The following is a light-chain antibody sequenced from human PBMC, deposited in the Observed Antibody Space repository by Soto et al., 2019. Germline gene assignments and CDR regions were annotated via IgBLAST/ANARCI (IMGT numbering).Light chain of an antibody. CDR1: TSDVGGYNY. CDR2: DVS. J-gene: IGLJ1*01. Sequence: QSALTQPRSVSASPGQSVTISCTGTTSDVGGYNYVSWYQQHPGQAPKLMIYDVSKRPSGVPDRFSGSKSGNTASLTISGLQAEDEADYYCQSYDSSLSVFYVFGTGTKVTVL. V-gene: IGLV2-11*01. CDR3: QSYDSSLSVFYV.